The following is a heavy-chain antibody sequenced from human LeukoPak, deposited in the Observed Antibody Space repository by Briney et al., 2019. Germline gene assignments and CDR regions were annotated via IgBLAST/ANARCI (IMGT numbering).Heavy chain of an antibody. CDR1: GFTFDDYT. CDR2: ISWDGGST. D-gene: IGHD6-13*01. CDR3: AKGIAAAGTDYFDY. J-gene: IGHJ4*02. Sequence: RGSLRLSCAASGFTFDDYTMHWVRQAPGKGLEWVSLISWDGGSTYYADSVKGRFTISRDNSKNSLYLQMNSLRTEDTALYYCAKGIAAAGTDYFDYWGQGTLVTVSS. V-gene: IGHV3-43*01.